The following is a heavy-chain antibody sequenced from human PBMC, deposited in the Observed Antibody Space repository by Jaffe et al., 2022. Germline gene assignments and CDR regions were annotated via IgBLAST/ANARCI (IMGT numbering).Heavy chain of an antibody. V-gene: IGHV4-39*01. Sequence: QLQLQESGPGLVKPSETLSLTCTVSGGSISSSSYYWGWIRQPPGKGLEWIGSIYYSGSTYYNPSLKSRVTISVDTSKNQFSLKLSSVTAADTAVYYCARAPPAAAGTQGFYFDYWGQGTLVTVSS. J-gene: IGHJ4*02. CDR1: GGSISSSSYY. CDR2: IYYSGST. CDR3: ARAPPAAAGTQGFYFDY. D-gene: IGHD6-13*01.